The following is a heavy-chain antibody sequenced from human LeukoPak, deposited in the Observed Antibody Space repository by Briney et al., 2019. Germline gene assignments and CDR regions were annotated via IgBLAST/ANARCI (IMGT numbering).Heavy chain of an antibody. Sequence: SETLSLTCTVSGYSISSGYYWGWIRQPPGKGLEWIGSIYHSGSTYYNPSLKSRVTISVDTSKNQFSLKLSSVTAADTAVYYCASHILFNSGYYYGYDYWGQGTLVTVSS. J-gene: IGHJ4*02. CDR2: IYHSGST. CDR3: ASHILFNSGYYYGYDY. V-gene: IGHV4-38-2*02. D-gene: IGHD3-22*01. CDR1: GYSISSGYY.